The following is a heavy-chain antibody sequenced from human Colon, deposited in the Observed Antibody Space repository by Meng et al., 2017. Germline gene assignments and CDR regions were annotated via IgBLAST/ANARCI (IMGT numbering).Heavy chain of an antibody. CDR2: VYSSGSA. D-gene: IGHD4-17*01. CDR3: ARDRKHYGERGWFDP. CDR1: GGDISNCY. J-gene: IGHJ5*02. V-gene: IGHV4-4*07. Sequence: QVQLHEPGPGPVKPSVTLSLSLTVSGGDISNCYWSWIRKSPGQGLEWLGCVYSSGSAYYSPSLKSRLNMSVDRNKNQFSLKLSSVTAADTAVYYCARDRKHYGERGWFDPWGQGTLVTVSS.